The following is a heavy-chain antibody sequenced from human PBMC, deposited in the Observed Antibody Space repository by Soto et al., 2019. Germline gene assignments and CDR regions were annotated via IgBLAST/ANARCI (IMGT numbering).Heavy chain of an antibody. D-gene: IGHD2-21*02. CDR2: ISSSSSYT. V-gene: IGHV3-11*03. CDR1: GFTFSVYD. Sequence: GGSMRLSCAASGFTFSVYDMSWIRKAPGKGLEWVSYISSSSSYTNYADSVKGRFTISRDNAKNSLYLQMNSLRAEDGAVYYCAGRTRVTNSFLAYWGQGTLVTVSS. CDR3: AGRTRVTNSFLAY. J-gene: IGHJ4*02.